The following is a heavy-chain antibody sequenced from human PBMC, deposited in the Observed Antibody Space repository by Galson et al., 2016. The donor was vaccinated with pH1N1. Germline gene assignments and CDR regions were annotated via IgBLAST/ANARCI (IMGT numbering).Heavy chain of an antibody. D-gene: IGHD5-12*01. V-gene: IGHV1-18*01. Sequence: QSGAEVKKPGASVKVSCKASGYTFSSYGISWVRQAPGQGLEWMGWIGAHNGHTNYAQKVQGRVTMTADTSKSTAYMELRSLRSDDTAVYYCAREGYSHSDTYYFGMDVWGQGTTVTVSS. CDR1: GYTFSSYG. CDR2: IGAHNGHT. J-gene: IGHJ6*02. CDR3: AREGYSHSDTYYFGMDV.